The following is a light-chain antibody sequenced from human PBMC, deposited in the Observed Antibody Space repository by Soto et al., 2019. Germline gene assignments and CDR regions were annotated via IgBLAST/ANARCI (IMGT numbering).Light chain of an antibody. V-gene: IGKV3-20*01. CDR1: QSVISTY. CDR3: QQYTGPPTP. CDR2: GAS. Sequence: EIVLTKSPGTLSLSPGERATLSCRASQSVISTYLAWYQQKPGQAPRLLIYGASSRATGIPDRFSGSGSGTDFTLTISRLEPEDSAVYFCQQYTGPPTPFGQGTRLAIK. J-gene: IGKJ5*01.